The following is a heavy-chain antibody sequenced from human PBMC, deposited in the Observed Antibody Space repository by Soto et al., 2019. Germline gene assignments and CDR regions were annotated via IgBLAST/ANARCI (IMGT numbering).Heavy chain of an antibody. CDR2: INSDGSST. V-gene: IGHV3-74*01. CDR3: GRGGGGDDYGANYGMDV. J-gene: IGHJ6*02. D-gene: IGHD4-17*01. CDR1: GFTLSMYS. Sequence: EVQLVESGGGLVQPGGSLRLSCAASGFTLSMYSMHWVRQAPGKGLVWVSRINSDGSSTSYADSVKGRFIISRDNAKNPAYLKMERLGAGDKAVYYGGRGGGGDDYGANYGMDVWGQGTTVTVSS.